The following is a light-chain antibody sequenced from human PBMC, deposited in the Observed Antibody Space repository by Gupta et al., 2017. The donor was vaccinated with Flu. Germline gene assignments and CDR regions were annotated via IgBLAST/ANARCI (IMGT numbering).Light chain of an antibody. Sequence: QKVTISCSGSNSNIGNNFVSWYQQVPGTAPKLLIYDNNKRPSGIPDRFSGSKSGTSATLGITGLQTGDEADYYCATWDNNLRGVFGGGTKLTVL. CDR3: ATWDNNLRGV. J-gene: IGLJ3*02. CDR1: NSNIGNNF. CDR2: DNN. V-gene: IGLV1-51*01.